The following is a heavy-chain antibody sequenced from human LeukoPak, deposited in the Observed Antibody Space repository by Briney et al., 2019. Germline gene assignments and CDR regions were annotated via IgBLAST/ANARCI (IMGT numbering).Heavy chain of an antibody. CDR3: ARDEGSSENWNYAQY. J-gene: IGHJ4*02. CDR1: GFTFSSDW. CDR2: IDPDGSEK. D-gene: IGHD1-7*01. Sequence: GGSLRLSCAVSGFTFSSDWMIWVRQAPGKGLEWVANIDPDGSEKNYVDSVRGRFTISRDNAKNSLDLQMNSLRAEDTVVYYCARDEGSSENWNYAQYWGQGTLVTVSS. V-gene: IGHV3-7*01.